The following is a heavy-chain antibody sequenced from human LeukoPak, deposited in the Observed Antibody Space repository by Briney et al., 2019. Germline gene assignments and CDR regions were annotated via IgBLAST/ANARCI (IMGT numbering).Heavy chain of an antibody. D-gene: IGHD1-1*01. J-gene: IGHJ4*02. CDR3: SKGQELDDGVLES. CDR1: GFTFSHYS. V-gene: IGHV3-30-3*01. Sequence: GRSLRLSCAASGFTFSHYSMHWVRQAPGKGLEWVAVISYDGSDKSYADSVKGRFTVSRDNSKSTVYLQMNSLSAEDTAIYYCSKGQELDDGVLESWGRGTLVTVSS. CDR2: ISYDGSDK.